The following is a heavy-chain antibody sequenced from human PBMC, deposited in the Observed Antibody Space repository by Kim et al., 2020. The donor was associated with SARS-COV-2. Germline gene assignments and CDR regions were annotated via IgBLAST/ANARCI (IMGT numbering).Heavy chain of an antibody. J-gene: IGHJ5*02. Sequence: SETLSLTCTVFGGSISSSTYYWGWIRQPPGKGLEWIGSSYYSGSTYYNPSLKSRVTISIDTSRNQFSLNLNSLTAADTAVYYCARDSLHGDSSNNWFDPWGHRTLVTVSS. CDR2: SYYSGST. CDR3: ARDSLHGDSSNNWFDP. V-gene: IGHV4-39*07. CDR1: GGSISSSTYY. D-gene: IGHD4-17*01.